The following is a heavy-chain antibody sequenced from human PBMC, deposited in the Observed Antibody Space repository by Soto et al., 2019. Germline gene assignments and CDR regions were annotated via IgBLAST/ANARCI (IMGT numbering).Heavy chain of an antibody. CDR3: AKDNPVGATPGWFDS. V-gene: IGHV3-23*01. J-gene: IGHJ5*01. Sequence: EVQLLESGGGFVQPGWSLRLSCESSGFTFRNFAMSWVRQAPGQGLEWVSSILGSGDSTYYADSVKGRFSISRDNSKNTLYRQMNSLRAEDTAIYYCAKDNPVGATPGWFDSWGQGTLVTVSS. D-gene: IGHD1-26*01. CDR1: GFTFRNFA. CDR2: ILGSGDST.